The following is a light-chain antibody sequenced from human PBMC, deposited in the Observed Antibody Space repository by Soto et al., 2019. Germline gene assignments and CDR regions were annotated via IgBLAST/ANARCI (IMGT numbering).Light chain of an antibody. J-gene: IGKJ2*01. CDR3: QHYESSPPSYT. Sequence: EIVLTQSPGTLSLSPGERATLSCRASQSLSSNYLAWYQQKPGQAPRLLIYGASSRATDIPDKFSGSWSGTDFTLTISRLEPEDFAVYYCQHYESSPPSYTFGQGTKLEVK. V-gene: IGKV3-20*01. CDR1: QSLSSNY. CDR2: GAS.